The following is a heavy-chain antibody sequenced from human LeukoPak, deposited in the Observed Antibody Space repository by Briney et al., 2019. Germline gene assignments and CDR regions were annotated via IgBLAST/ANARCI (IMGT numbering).Heavy chain of an antibody. J-gene: IGHJ5*02. D-gene: IGHD3-22*01. CDR3: ARDVNYYDSFWFDP. V-gene: IGHV3-20*04. CDR1: GFTFDDYG. Sequence: RAGGSLRLSCAASGFTFDDYGMSWVRQAPGKGLEWVSGINWNGGSTGYADSVKGRFTISRDNAKNSLYLQMNSLRAEDTALYYCARDVNYYDSFWFDPWGQGTLVTVSS. CDR2: INWNGGST.